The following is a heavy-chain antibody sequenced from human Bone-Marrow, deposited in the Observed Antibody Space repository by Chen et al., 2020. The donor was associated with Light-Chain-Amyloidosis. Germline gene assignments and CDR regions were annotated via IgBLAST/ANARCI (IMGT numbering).Heavy chain of an antibody. Sequence: EVQLEQSGPEVKKPGESLKISCKGSGYTFPNYWIGWVRQMPGKGLEWMGVLYPDDSDARYSPSFEGPVTISADQSITSAYLQCRSLMASYTAMYYCAIRSAGYHFDYSRQGTLVTVSS. CDR1: GYTFPNYW. CDR2: LYPDDSDA. D-gene: IGHD5-12*01. CDR3: AIRSAGYHFDY. J-gene: IGHJ4*02. V-gene: IGHV5-51*01.